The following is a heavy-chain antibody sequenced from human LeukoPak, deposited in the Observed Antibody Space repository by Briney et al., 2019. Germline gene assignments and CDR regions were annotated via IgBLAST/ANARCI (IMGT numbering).Heavy chain of an antibody. Sequence: TSETLSLTCAVSGGSISSGGYSWSWIRRPPGKGLEWIGYIYHSGSTYYNPSLKSRVTISVDRSKNQFSLKLSSVTAADTAVYYCARGDYYYDSSGFAFDIWAKGQWSPSLQ. CDR2: IYHSGST. V-gene: IGHV4-30-2*01. D-gene: IGHD3-22*01. J-gene: IGHJ3*02. CDR1: GGSISSGGYS. CDR3: ARGDYYYDSSGFAFDI.